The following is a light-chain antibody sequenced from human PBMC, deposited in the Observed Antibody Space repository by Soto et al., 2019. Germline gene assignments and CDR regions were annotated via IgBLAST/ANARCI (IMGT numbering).Light chain of an antibody. CDR3: QQYNNWPPIT. CDR1: QSVSNN. V-gene: IGKV3-15*01. Sequence: EIVLTQSPGTLYLSPGERSTLSCRTIQSVSNNYLAWYQQKPGQAPRLLIYGASTRATGIPARFSGSGSGTGFTLTISSLQSEDFAVYYCQQYNNWPPITFGQGTRLEI. CDR2: GAS. J-gene: IGKJ5*01.